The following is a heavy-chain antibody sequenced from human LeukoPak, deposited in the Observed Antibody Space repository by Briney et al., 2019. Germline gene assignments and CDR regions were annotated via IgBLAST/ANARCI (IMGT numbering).Heavy chain of an antibody. CDR1: GGSISSYY. J-gene: IGHJ4*02. V-gene: IGHV4-59*08. CDR2: IYYSGST. Sequence: SETLSLTCTVSGGSISSYYWSWIRQPPGKGLEWIGYIYYSGSTNYNPSLKSRVTISVDTSKNQFSLKLSSVTAADTAVYYCARQSAYGDYVLGGIWGQGTLVTVSS. CDR3: ARQSAYGDYVLGGI. D-gene: IGHD4-17*01.